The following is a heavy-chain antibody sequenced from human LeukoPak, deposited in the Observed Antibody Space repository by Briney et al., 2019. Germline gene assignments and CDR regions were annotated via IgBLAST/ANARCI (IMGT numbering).Heavy chain of an antibody. CDR1: GSTFTGYY. Sequence: PSVKVSCKPSGSTFTGYYMHWVRQAPGQGLEWMGRINPNSGGTNYAQKFQGRVTVTRDTSISTAYMELSSLRSDDTAVYYCARDYGIAVALDSWGQGSLVTVSS. CDR2: INPNSGGT. D-gene: IGHD6-19*01. J-gene: IGHJ4*02. CDR3: ARDYGIAVALDS. V-gene: IGHV1-2*06.